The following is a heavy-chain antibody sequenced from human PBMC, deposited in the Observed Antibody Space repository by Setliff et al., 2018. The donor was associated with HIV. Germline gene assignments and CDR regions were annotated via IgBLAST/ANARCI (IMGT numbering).Heavy chain of an antibody. Sequence: SETLSLTCAVSGYSISSGYFWGWIRQPPGKGLEWIGSVHYGGSIFYNPSLKSRVTLSVGTSKRQFFLNLSSATTADTAMYYCVRPSFGIGGGSMFDSWGQGIVVTVSS. CDR3: VRPSFGIGGGSMFDS. J-gene: IGHJ4*02. V-gene: IGHV4-38-2*01. D-gene: IGHD3-3*01. CDR2: VHYGGSI. CDR1: GYSISSGYF.